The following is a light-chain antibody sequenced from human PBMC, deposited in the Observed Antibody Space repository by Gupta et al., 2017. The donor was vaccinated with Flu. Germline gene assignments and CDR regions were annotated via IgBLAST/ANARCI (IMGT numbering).Light chain of an antibody. Sequence: QSALTQPASVSGSPGQSITIPCTGTSSDLNDYNSVSWYQRHPGKAPKLIIFEVYNRSSGVSNRFSGSKSGNTASLTISGLQAEDEATYYCIAYTSRTSLVFGTGTEVSVL. V-gene: IGLV2-14*01. CDR3: IAYTSRTSLV. CDR2: EVY. J-gene: IGLJ1*01. CDR1: SSDLNDYNS.